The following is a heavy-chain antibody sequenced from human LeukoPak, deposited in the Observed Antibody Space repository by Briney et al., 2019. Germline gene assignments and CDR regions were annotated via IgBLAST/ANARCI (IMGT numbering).Heavy chain of an antibody. D-gene: IGHD2-2*01. CDR1: GFTFTRYT. CDR2: VLYDGSNK. V-gene: IGHV3-30*04. CDR3: ARDNYGSILDF. J-gene: IGHJ4*02. Sequence: PGRSLTLPCAASGFTFTRYTMHWVRQAPGKGLEWVAVVLYDGSNKYYADSVKGRFTLSRDNSKNTLSLQMNTLRADDTAVYYCARDNYGSILDFGREGTLVTVSS.